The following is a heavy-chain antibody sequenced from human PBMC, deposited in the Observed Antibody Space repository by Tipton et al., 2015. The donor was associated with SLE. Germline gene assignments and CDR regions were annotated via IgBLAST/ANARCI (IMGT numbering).Heavy chain of an antibody. CDR1: AYTFTAYY. D-gene: IGHD2-15*01. CDR3: ALGIISYCSGGSCYSD. V-gene: IGHV1-2*02. CDR2: LDPDSGDR. Sequence: QVQLVQSGAEVKKPGASVKVSCKASAYTFTAYYVHWVRQAPGQGLEWMGWLDPDSGDRYSAQKFQGRLTMTRDTSITTAYMELSSLRSDDTAVYFCALGIISYCSGGSCYSDWGQGTLVTVSS. J-gene: IGHJ4*02.